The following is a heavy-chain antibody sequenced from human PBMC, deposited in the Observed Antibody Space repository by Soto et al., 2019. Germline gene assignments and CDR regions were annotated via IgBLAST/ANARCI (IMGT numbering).Heavy chain of an antibody. CDR1: ASSFSHYY. Sequence: QVQQQPWGAGLLKPSETLSLTCTVYASSFSHYYWNWIRQSPGKGLEWIGKIKHVVSSSYNPSLRSRVSISVDMSKNQSSLTLSSVTAADTAVYYCARGGRSDWQVALDIWGQGTMVPVSS. CDR2: IKHVVSS. J-gene: IGHJ3*02. V-gene: IGHV4-34*01. CDR3: ARGGRSDWQVALDI. D-gene: IGHD6-19*01.